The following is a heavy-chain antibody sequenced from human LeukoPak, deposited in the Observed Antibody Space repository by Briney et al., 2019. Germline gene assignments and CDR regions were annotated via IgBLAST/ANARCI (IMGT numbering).Heavy chain of an antibody. CDR2: ISYDGSNK. J-gene: IGHJ4*02. V-gene: IGHV3-30*18. Sequence: GGSLRLSCAASGFTFSSYGMHWVRQAPGKGLEWVAVISYDGSNKYYADSVKGRFTISRDNSKNTLYLQMNSLRAEDTAVYYCAKAHATVTTLLDYWGQGTLVTVSS. CDR3: AKAHATVTTLLDY. D-gene: IGHD4-17*01. CDR1: GFTFSSYG.